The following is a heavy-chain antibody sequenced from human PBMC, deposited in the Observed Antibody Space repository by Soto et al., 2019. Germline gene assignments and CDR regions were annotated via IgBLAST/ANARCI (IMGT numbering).Heavy chain of an antibody. J-gene: IGHJ1*01. CDR2: ISPDGGNQ. CDR1: GFIFIDYA. D-gene: IGHD6-6*01. V-gene: IGHV3-30-3*01. CDR3: ARENSRIAPRLFQH. Sequence: GWSLRLSCVASGFIFIDYAMHWARQAPGKGLVWVALISPDGGNQYYSESAKGRFTISRDNSKNTLYLQMNDLRPDDTALYYCARENSRIAPRLFQHWGHGSLVTVSS.